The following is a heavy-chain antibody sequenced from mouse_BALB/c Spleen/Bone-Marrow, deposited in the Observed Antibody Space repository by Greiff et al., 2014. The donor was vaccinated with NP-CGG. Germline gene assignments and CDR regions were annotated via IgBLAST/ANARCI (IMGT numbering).Heavy chain of an antibody. V-gene: IGHV1S81*02. CDR1: GYTFTSYY. CDR3: TRLPH. Sequence: VKLVESGAELVKPGASVKLSCKASGYTFTSYYMYWVKQRPGRGLEWIGEINPSNGGTNFNEKFKSRATLTVDKSSSTAYMQLSSLTSEDSAVYYCTRLPHWGQGTSVTVSS. J-gene: IGHJ4*01. D-gene: IGHD5-1*01. CDR2: INPSNGGT.